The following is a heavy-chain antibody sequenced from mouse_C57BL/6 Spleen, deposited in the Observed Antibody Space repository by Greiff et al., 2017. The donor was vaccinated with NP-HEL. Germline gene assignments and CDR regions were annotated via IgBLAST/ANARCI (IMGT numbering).Heavy chain of an antibody. CDR1: GYTFTSYW. J-gene: IGHJ2*01. Sequence: VQLQQPGAELVMPGASVKLSCKASGYTFTSYWMHWVKQRPGQGLEWIGEIDPSDSYTNYNQKFKGKSTLTVDKSSSTAYMQLSSLTSEDSAVYYCARSPPYYGSRNFDYWGQGTTLTVSS. CDR3: ARSPPYYGSRNFDY. V-gene: IGHV1-69*01. CDR2: IDPSDSYT. D-gene: IGHD1-1*01.